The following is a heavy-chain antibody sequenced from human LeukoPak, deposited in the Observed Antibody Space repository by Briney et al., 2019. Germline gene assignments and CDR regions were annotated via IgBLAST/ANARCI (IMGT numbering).Heavy chain of an antibody. V-gene: IGHV1-2*06. CDR2: IHPNSGDT. CDR3: ARDYSGSYTH. Sequence: GASVKVSCKASGYSFTDYYIHWVRHAPGQGLEWVGLIHPNSGDTFYAQKFRGRVTMTRDTSINTAYMELDRLTSDDTAVYYCARDYSGSYTHWAQGTLVTVSS. D-gene: IGHD1-26*01. J-gene: IGHJ4*02. CDR1: GYSFTDYY.